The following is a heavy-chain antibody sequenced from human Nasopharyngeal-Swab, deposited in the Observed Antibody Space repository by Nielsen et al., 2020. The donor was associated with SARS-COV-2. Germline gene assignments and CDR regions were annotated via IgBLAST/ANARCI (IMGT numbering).Heavy chain of an antibody. CDR3: ARDGLDYDFWSAYFMDV. CDR1: GFTFSNYN. D-gene: IGHD3-3*01. Sequence: GESLKISCAASGFTFSNYNMNLVRQAPGKGLEWVPSISSNSTYIYYADSVKGRFTISRDNTKNSLSLQMNSLRAEDTAVYYCARDGLDYDFWSAYFMDVWGQGTTVTVSS. CDR2: ISSNSTYI. J-gene: IGHJ6*02. V-gene: IGHV3-21*01.